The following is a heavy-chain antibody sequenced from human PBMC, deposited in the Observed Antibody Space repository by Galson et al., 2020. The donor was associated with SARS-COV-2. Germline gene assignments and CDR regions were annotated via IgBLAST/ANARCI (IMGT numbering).Heavy chain of an antibody. Sequence: SETLSLTFTVSGVSISSRNYYWGWIRQPPGKRLEWIGTIYYDGTTYFNPSLRGRVMISVDTSNNQFSLKLRSVTAADSALYYCARHTGDPGGTTFLDYWGQGTLVTVSS. CDR3: ARHTGDPGGTTFLDY. CDR1: GVSISSRNYY. CDR2: IYYDGTT. V-gene: IGHV4-39*01. J-gene: IGHJ4*02. D-gene: IGHD1-1*01.